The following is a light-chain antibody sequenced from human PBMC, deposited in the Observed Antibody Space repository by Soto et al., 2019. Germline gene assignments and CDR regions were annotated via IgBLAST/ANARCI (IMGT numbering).Light chain of an antibody. CDR2: DVS. V-gene: IGLV2-14*01. CDR1: SSDVGGYNY. Sequence: QSALTQPASVSGSPGQSITISCTGTSSDVGGYNYVSWYQQHPGKAPKLIIYDVSNRPSGVSNRFSGSKSGNTASLTISGLQAEDDADYYCSSYTSSSTLDVVFGGGTKLTVL. CDR3: SSYTSSSTLDVV. J-gene: IGLJ2*01.